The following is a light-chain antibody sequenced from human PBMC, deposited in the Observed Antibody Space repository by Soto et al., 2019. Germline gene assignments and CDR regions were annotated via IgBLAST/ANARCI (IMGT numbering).Light chain of an antibody. V-gene: IGLV2-14*01. CDR2: DVS. CDR1: SSDVGGYNY. Sequence: HSVLTQPASVSGSPGQSITISCTGTSSDVGGYNYVSWYQQHPGKAPKLMIYDVSNRPSGVSNRFSGSKSGNTASLTISGLQAEDEADYYCSSYTSSSPAIVFGTGTKVTVL. J-gene: IGLJ1*01. CDR3: SSYTSSSPAIV.